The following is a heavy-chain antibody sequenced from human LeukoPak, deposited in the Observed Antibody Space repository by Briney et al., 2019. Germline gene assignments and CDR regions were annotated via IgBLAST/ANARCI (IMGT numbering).Heavy chain of an antibody. D-gene: IGHD4-17*01. CDR1: GYTFTNYG. V-gene: IGHV1-18*01. Sequence: GASVKVSCKASGYTFTNYGISWVRQAPGQGLEWMGWISAYNGDTNYAQKLQGRVTMTTDTSTSTAYMELRSLRSDDTAVYYCARRMSGYYNYYYYYMDVWGKGTTVTVSS. CDR2: ISAYNGDT. CDR3: ARRMSGYYNYYYYYMDV. J-gene: IGHJ6*03.